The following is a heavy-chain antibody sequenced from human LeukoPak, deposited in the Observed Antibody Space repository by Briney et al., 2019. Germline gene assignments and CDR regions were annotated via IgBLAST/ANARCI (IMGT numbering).Heavy chain of an antibody. CDR2: IYSGGST. Sequence: PGGSLRLSCAASGFTVISNYMSWVRQAPGKGLEWVSVIYSGGSTYYEDSVKGRFTISRDNSKNTLYLQMNSLRAEDTAVYYCARDRDSSGYYYVWGQGTLVTVSS. CDR1: GFTVISNY. J-gene: IGHJ4*02. D-gene: IGHD3-22*01. V-gene: IGHV3-53*01. CDR3: ARDRDSSGYYYV.